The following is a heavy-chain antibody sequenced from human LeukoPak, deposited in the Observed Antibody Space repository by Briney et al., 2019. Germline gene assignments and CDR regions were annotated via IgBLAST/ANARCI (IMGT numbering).Heavy chain of an antibody. J-gene: IGHJ6*02. D-gene: IGHD4-17*01. CDR1: GGSISSYY. CDR2: IYYSGST. V-gene: IGHV4-59*12. CDR3: ARDTKDYGDYGYGMDV. Sequence: SETLSLTCTVSGGSISSYYWSWIRQPPGKELEWIGYIYYSGSTNYNPSLKSRVTMSVDTSKNQFSLKPSSVTAADTAVYYCARDTKDYGDYGYGMDVWGQGTTVTVSS.